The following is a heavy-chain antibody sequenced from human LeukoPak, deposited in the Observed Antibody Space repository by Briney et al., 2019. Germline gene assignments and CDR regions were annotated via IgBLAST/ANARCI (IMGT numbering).Heavy chain of an antibody. Sequence: GGSLRLSCAASGFTFSSFEMNWVRQAPGKGPEWVSYISSRGTTMYYADSVKGRFSISRDNAKNSLFLQMNSLRAEDTAVYYCAKSRYSSSWYVGGYFDYWGQGTLVTVSS. D-gene: IGHD6-13*01. CDR1: GFTFSSFE. J-gene: IGHJ4*02. CDR2: ISSRGTTM. V-gene: IGHV3-48*03. CDR3: AKSRYSSSWYVGGYFDY.